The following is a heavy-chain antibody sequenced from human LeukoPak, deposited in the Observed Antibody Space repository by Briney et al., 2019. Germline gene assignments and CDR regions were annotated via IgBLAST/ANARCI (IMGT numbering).Heavy chain of an antibody. J-gene: IGHJ6*02. CDR3: ARDVYITMVRGVMPFDYYYGMDV. CDR1: GFTFSSYA. D-gene: IGHD3-10*01. CDR2: ISYDGSNK. V-gene: IGHV3-30-3*01. Sequence: GGSLRLSCAASGFTFSSYAMHSVRQAPGKGLEWVSVISYDGSNKSYADSVKGRFTISRENSKNRLYLQMNSLRAEDTAVYYCARDVYITMVRGVMPFDYYYGMDVWGQGTTVTVSS.